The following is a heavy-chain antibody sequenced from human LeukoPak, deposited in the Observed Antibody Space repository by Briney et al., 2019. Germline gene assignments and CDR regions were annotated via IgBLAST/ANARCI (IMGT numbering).Heavy chain of an antibody. CDR1: GFTFSSYA. D-gene: IGHD3-16*01. V-gene: IGHV3-64*01. Sequence: PGGSLRLSCAASGFTFSSYAMHWVRQAPGKGLEYVSAISSSGGSTYYANSVKGRFTISRDNSKNTLYLQMGSLRAEDMAVYYCARAWGSYYYYYGMDVWGQGTTVTVSS. CDR3: ARAWGSYYYYYGMDV. CDR2: ISSSGGST. J-gene: IGHJ6*02.